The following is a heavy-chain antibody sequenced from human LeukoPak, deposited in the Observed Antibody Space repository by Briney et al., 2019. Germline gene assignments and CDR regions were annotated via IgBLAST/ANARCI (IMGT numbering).Heavy chain of an antibody. CDR2: IYSGGST. CDR3: ARTPPIAYCGGDCYSD. V-gene: IGHV3-66*02. D-gene: IGHD2-21*02. J-gene: IGHJ4*02. Sequence: ETLSLTCTVSGGSISSGGYYWSWIRQHPGKGLEWVSVIYSGGSTYYADSVKGRFTISRDNSTNTLYLQMNSLRPEDTAAYYCARTPPIAYCGGDCYSDWGQGTLVTVSS. CDR1: GGSISSGGYY.